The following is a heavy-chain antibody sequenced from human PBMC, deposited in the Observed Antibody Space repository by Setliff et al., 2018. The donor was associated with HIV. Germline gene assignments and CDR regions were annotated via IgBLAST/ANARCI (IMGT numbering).Heavy chain of an antibody. CDR3: TARPAINAGPSDF. Sequence: QSGGSLRLSCTGSGFAYNNYAMIWVRQTPGKGPEYVAFISASGDDTQYADSVKGRFTISRDNFKRTLYLQMNSLRVEDTAVYYCTARPAINAGPSDFWGQGTLVTVSS. V-gene: IGHV3-23*01. J-gene: IGHJ4*02. CDR2: ISASGDDT. CDR1: GFAYNNYA. D-gene: IGHD2-2*01.